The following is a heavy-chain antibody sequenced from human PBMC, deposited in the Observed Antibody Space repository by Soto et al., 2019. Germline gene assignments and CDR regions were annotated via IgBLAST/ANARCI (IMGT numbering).Heavy chain of an antibody. V-gene: IGHV4-34*01. D-gene: IGHD3-3*01. J-gene: IGHJ5*02. CDR1: GGSFSGYY. CDR3: ARGSHDFWSGYFKGVLNWFDP. CDR2: INHSGST. Sequence: SETLPLTXAVYGGSFSGYYWSWIRQPPGKGLEWIGEINHSGSTNYNPSLKSRVTISVDTSKNQFSLKLSSVTAADTAVYYCARGSHDFWSGYFKGVLNWFDPWGQGTLVTVSS.